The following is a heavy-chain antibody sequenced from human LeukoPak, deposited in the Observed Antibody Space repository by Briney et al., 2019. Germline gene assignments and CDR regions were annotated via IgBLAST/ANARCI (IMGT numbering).Heavy chain of an antibody. J-gene: IGHJ4*02. CDR3: ARYCSGGSCYPGY. Sequence: ASLKVSCKASGYTFTGYYMHWVRQAPGQGLEWMGWINPNSGGTNYAQKFQGRVTMTRDTSISTAYMELSRLRSDDTAVYYCARYCSGGSCYPGYWGQGTLVTVSS. D-gene: IGHD2-15*01. CDR2: INPNSGGT. CDR1: GYTFTGYY. V-gene: IGHV1-2*02.